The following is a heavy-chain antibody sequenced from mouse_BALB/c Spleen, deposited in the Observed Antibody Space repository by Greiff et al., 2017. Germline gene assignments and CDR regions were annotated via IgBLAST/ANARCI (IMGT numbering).Heavy chain of an antibody. Sequence: EVMLVESGGGLVKPGGSLKLSCAASGFTFSSYAMSWVRQSPEKRLEWVAEISSGGSYTYYPDTVTGRFTISRDNAKNTLYLEMSSLRSEDTAMYYCARKVYYDHYFDYWGQGTTLTVSS. V-gene: IGHV5-9-4*01. CDR1: GFTFSSYA. D-gene: IGHD2-4*01. CDR3: ARKVYYDHYFDY. J-gene: IGHJ2*01. CDR2: ISSGGSYT.